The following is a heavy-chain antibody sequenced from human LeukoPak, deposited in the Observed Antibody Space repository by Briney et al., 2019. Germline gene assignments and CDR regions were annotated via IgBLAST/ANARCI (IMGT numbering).Heavy chain of an antibody. J-gene: IGHJ4*02. Sequence: SETLSLTCTVSGGSISSSSYYWGWIRQPPGKGLEWIGSIYYSGSTYYNPSLKSRVTISVDTSKNQFSLKLSSVTAADTAVYYCARGQDYYDSSGYLFNTPYYFDYWGQGTLVTVSS. CDR1: GGSISSSSYY. D-gene: IGHD3-22*01. CDR3: ARGQDYYDSSGYLFNTPYYFDY. CDR2: IYYSGST. V-gene: IGHV4-39*07.